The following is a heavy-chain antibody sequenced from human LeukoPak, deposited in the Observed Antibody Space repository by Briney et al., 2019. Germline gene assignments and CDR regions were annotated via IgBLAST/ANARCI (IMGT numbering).Heavy chain of an antibody. CDR2: IKQDGSEK. V-gene: IGHV3-7*01. Sequence: GTSLRLSCATSGFTFNNFGMHWVRQAPGKGLEWVANIKQDGSEKYYVDSVMGRFTISRDNAKNSLYLQMSSLRPEDTAVYYCASLDTAKQPLANHWGQGTLVTVSS. CDR1: GFTFNNFG. D-gene: IGHD5-18*01. CDR3: ASLDTAKQPLANH. J-gene: IGHJ5*02.